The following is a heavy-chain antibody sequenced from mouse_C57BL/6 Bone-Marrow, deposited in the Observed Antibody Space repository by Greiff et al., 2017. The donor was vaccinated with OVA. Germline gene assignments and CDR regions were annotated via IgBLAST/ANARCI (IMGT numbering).Heavy chain of an antibody. J-gene: IGHJ2*01. CDR2: IDPNSGGT. CDR3: ARRGVYSNWRDY. D-gene: IGHD2-5*01. CDR1: GYTFTSYW. V-gene: IGHV1-72*01. Sequence: VQLQQPGAELVKPGASVKLSCKASGYTFTSYWMHWVKQRPGRGLEWIGRIDPNSGGTKYNEKFKSKATLNVDKPSSTDYMQLSSLTSEDSAVYYCARRGVYSNWRDYGGQGTTLTVSS.